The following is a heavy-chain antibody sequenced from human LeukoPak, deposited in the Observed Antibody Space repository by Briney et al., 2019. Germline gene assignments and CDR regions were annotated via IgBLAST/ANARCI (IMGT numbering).Heavy chain of an antibody. CDR1: GFTFSNYG. D-gene: IGHD3-22*01. J-gene: IGHJ6*02. CDR2: ISYDESDK. CDR3: ARDPQGYYDSSGYFERGMDV. V-gene: IGHV3-30*03. Sequence: GGSLRLSCAASGFTFSNYGMHWVRQAPGKGLEWVAVISYDESDKYYADSVKGRSTISRDNSKNTYLQMNSLRAEDTAVYYCARDPQGYYDSSGYFERGMDVWGQGTTVTVSS.